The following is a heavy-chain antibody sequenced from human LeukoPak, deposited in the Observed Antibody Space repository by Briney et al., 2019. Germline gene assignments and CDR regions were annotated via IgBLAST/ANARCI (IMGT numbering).Heavy chain of an antibody. Sequence: PSETLSLTCAVYGGSFSGYYWSWIRQPPGKGLEWIGEINHSGSTNYNPSLKSRVTISVDTSKNQFSLKLSSVTAADTAVYYCAREEHDYGASTREFDYWGQGTLVTVSS. CDR3: AREEHDYGASTREFDY. CDR2: INHSGST. CDR1: GGSFSGYY. D-gene: IGHD4-17*01. J-gene: IGHJ4*02. V-gene: IGHV4-34*01.